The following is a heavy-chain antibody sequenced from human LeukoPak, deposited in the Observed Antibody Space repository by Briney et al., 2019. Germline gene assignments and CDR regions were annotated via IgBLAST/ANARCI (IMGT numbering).Heavy chain of an antibody. CDR1: GGTFSSYA. CDR2: IIPIFGTA. J-gene: IGHJ4*02. D-gene: IGHD3-22*01. CDR3: ARRYYYDSSGYYHL. Sequence: SVKVSCKASGGTFSSYAISWVRQAPGQGLECMGGIIPIFGTANYAQKFQGRVTITADKSTSTAYMELSSLRSEDTAVYYCARRYYYDSSGYYHLWGQGTLVTVSS. V-gene: IGHV1-69*06.